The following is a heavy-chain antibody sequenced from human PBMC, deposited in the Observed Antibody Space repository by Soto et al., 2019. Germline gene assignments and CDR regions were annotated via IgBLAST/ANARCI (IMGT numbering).Heavy chain of an antibody. V-gene: IGHV2-5*02. CDR3: AHRIVTNNWFDP. CDR1: GFSLSTSGVG. CDR2: IYWDDNK. J-gene: IGHJ5*02. D-gene: IGHD3-22*01. Sequence: QITLKESGPTLVKPTQTLTLTCTFSGFSLSTSGVGVGWIRQPPGKALEWLALIYWDDNKRYSPSLKTRLTITKDTSKNQVVLTMTNMDPVYTATYYCAHRIVTNNWFDPWGQGTLVTVSS.